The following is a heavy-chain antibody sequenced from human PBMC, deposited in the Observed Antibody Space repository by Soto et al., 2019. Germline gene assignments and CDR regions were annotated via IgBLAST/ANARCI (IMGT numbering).Heavy chain of an antibody. CDR1: GFNFRSYA. V-gene: IGHV3-23*01. D-gene: IGHD2-8*01. CDR2: ISGSGGGT. Sequence: GPLRLSCAACGFNFRSYAMSWVRQAPGKGLEWVSLISGSGGGTYYADSVKGRFTISRDNAKNTLYLQMNSLRAEDTAVFYCTKHLSNGSPDYWGQGTLVTVSS. CDR3: TKHLSNGSPDY. J-gene: IGHJ4*02.